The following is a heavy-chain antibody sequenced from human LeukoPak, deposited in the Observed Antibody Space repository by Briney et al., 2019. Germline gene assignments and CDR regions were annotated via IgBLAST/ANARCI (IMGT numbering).Heavy chain of an antibody. CDR2: IYSGGST. CDR1: GFTFSSYS. CDR3: ARGYPFDY. V-gene: IGHV3-53*01. D-gene: IGHD3-16*02. Sequence: GGSLRLSCAASGFTFSSYSMNWVRQAPGKGLEWVSIIYSGGSTYYADSVKGRFTISRDNSKNTLYLQMNSLRAEDTAVYYCARGYPFDYWGQGTLVTVSS. J-gene: IGHJ4*02.